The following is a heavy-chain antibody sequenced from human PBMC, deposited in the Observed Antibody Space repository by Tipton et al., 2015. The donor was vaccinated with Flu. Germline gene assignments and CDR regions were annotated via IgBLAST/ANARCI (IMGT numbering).Heavy chain of an antibody. CDR1: GFTFSSYA. CDR3: AKDIRSTIFGVVTPPDC. CDR2: ISGSGGRT. Sequence: SLRLSCAASGFTFSSYAMTWVRQAPGKGLEWVSAISGSGGRTYYAGSVKGRFTISRDNSRNTLYLQMNSLRAEDTAVYYCAKDIRSTIFGVVTPPDCWGQGTLVTVSS. J-gene: IGHJ4*02. V-gene: IGHV3-23*01. D-gene: IGHD3-3*01.